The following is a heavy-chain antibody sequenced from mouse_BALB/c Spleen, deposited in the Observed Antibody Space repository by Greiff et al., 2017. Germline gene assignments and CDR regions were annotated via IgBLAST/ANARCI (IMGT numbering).Heavy chain of an antibody. Sequence: EVKLMESGGGLVQPGGSRKLSCAASGFTFSSFGMHWVRQAPEKGLEWVAYISSGSSTIYYADTVKGRFTISRDNPKNTLFLQMTSLRSEDTAMYYWARSGRSWYFDDWGAGTTVTVSS. CDR2: ISSGSSTI. J-gene: IGHJ1*01. V-gene: IGHV5-17*02. CDR3: ARSGRSWYFDD. CDR1: GFTFSSFG.